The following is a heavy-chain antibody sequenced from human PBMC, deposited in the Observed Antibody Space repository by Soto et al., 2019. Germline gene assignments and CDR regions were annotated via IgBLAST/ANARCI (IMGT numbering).Heavy chain of an antibody. CDR2: ISSSGSTI. J-gene: IGHJ6*02. CDR1: GFTFSDYY. D-gene: IGHD3-3*01. Sequence: GGSLRLSCAASGFTFSDYYMSWIRQAPGKGLEWVSYISSSGSTIYYADSVKGRFTISRDNAKNSLYLQMNSLRAEDTAVYYCARGEAGGDFWSGYYYYYYGMDVWGQGTTVTVSS. CDR3: ARGEAGGDFWSGYYYYYYGMDV. V-gene: IGHV3-11*01.